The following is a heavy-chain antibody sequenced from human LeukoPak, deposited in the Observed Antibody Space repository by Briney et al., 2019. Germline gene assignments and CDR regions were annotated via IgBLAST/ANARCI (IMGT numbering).Heavy chain of an antibody. V-gene: IGHV3-30*02. CDR2: TRSNGGNK. CDR1: GFNVCDSD. Sequence: GGSLRLSCAASGFNVCDSDMHWVRQAPGKGLEWVAFTRSNGGNKYYGDSGKGRFTISRDNSKNTLYLQMNSLRSEDTAVYFCAKRGRILGYFDYWGQGTLVTVSS. CDR3: AKRGRILGYFDY. J-gene: IGHJ4*02. D-gene: IGHD2/OR15-2a*01.